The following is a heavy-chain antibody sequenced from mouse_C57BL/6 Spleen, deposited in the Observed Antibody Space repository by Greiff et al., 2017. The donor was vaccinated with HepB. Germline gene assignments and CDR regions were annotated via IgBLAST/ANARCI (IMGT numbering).Heavy chain of an antibody. V-gene: IGHV1-55*01. J-gene: IGHJ3*01. CDR3: ARWSGGPWFAY. CDR1: GYTFTSYW. D-gene: IGHD3-3*01. Sequence: QVHVKQPGAELVKPGASVKMSCKASGYTFTSYWITWVKQRPGQGLEWIGDIYPGSGSTNYNEKFKSKATLTVDTSSSTAYMQLSSLTSEDSAVYYCARWSGGPWFAYWGQGTLVTVSA. CDR2: IYPGSGST.